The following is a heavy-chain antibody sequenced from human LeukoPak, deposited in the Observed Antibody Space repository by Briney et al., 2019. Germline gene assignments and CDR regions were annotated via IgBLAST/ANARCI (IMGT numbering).Heavy chain of an antibody. CDR1: GFTFSSYG. V-gene: IGHV3-30*18. Sequence: GGSLRLSCAASGFTFSSYGMHWVRQAPGKGLECVAIISYDGSNKYYTDSVKGRFTISRDNSKNTLYLQMNSLRAEDTAVYYCAKSGIEAAGSLVYFDYWGQGTLVTASP. CDR3: AKSGIEAAGSLVYFDY. CDR2: ISYDGSNK. J-gene: IGHJ4*02. D-gene: IGHD6-13*01.